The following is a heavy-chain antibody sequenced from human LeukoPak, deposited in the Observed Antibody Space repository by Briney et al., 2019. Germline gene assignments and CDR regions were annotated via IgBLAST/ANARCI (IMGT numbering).Heavy chain of an antibody. V-gene: IGHV4-59*01. D-gene: IGHD6-19*01. CDR2: IYYSGST. J-gene: IGHJ4*02. Sequence: PSETLSLTCTVSGGSISSYYWSWIRQPPGKGLEWIGYIYYSGSTNYNPSLKSRVTISVDTSKNQFSLKLSPVTAADTAVYYCARVNAQWLAYSDYWGQGTLVTVSS. CDR3: ARVNAQWLAYSDY. CDR1: GGSISSYY.